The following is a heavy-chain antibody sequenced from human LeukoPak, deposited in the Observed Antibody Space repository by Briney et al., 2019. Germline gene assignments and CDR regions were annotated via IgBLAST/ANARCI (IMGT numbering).Heavy chain of an antibody. Sequence: PSETLSLTCAVYGGSFSGYYWSWIRQPPGKGLEWIGEINHSGSTNYNPSLRSRVTISVDTSKNQFSLKLSSVTAADTAVYYCARGQFNRITMVRALYYYGMDVWGQGTTVTVSS. CDR1: GGSFSGYY. V-gene: IGHV4-34*01. CDR2: INHSGST. J-gene: IGHJ6*02. D-gene: IGHD3-10*01. CDR3: ARGQFNRITMVRALYYYGMDV.